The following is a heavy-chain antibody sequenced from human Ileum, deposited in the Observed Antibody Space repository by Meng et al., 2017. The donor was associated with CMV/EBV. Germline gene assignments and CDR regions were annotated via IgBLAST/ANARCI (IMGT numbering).Heavy chain of an antibody. CDR3: ARDPVNYDFWSGLGADGMHV. D-gene: IGHD3-3*01. J-gene: IGHJ6*02. CDR2: IKQHGSEK. V-gene: IGHV3-7*01. Sequence: GGSLRLSCVAPGFTFSDYWMTWVRQAPGKGLEWVANIKQHGSEKHYVDSVKGRFTISRDNAKNSLYLQMNSLRAEDTAVYYCARDPVNYDFWSGLGADGMHVWGQGTTVTVSS. CDR1: GFTFSDYW.